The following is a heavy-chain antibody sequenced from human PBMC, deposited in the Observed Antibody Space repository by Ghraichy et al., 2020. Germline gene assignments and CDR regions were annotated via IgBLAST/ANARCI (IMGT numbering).Heavy chain of an antibody. CDR2: ISAGGAT. J-gene: IGHJ4*02. V-gene: IGHV3-66*01. Sequence: LSLTCAASGFNLINNYMNWVRQAPGKGLEWVSAISAGGATQYTDSVKDRFTISRDSSRNAVYLQMTTLRAEDTAVYYCARSQCGGDCSSGLDCGQGTLVTVSS. CDR3: ARSQCGGDCSSGLD. D-gene: IGHD2-21*02. CDR1: GFNLINNY.